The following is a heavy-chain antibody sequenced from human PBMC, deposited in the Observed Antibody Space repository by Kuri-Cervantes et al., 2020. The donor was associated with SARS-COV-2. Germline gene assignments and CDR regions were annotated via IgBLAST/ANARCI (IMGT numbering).Heavy chain of an antibody. CDR2: ISSSSSYI. V-gene: IGHV3-21*01. CDR3: AKHLSVLRFLEWATNWFDP. D-gene: IGHD3-3*01. J-gene: IGHJ5*02. Sequence: GESLKISCAASGFTFSSYSMNWVRQAPGKGLEWVSSISSSSSYIYYADSVKGRFTISRDNAKNSLYLQMNSLRAEDTAVYYCAKHLSVLRFLEWATNWFDPWGQGTLVTVSS. CDR1: GFTFSSYS.